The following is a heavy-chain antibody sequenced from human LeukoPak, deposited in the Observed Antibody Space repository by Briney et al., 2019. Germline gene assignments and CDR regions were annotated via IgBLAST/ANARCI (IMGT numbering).Heavy chain of an antibody. CDR3: ARGRSYNEILTGYGDYYYYMDV. D-gene: IGHD3-9*01. V-gene: IGHV3-53*01. CDR2: IYSGGTT. CDR1: GFTVSSNY. Sequence: GGSLRLSCAASGFTVSSNYMSWVRQAPGKGLEWVSVIYSGGTTYYADSVKGRFTISRDNSKNTLYLQMNNLRAEDTAVYYCARGRSYNEILTGYGDYYYYMDVWGKGTTVTVSS. J-gene: IGHJ6*03.